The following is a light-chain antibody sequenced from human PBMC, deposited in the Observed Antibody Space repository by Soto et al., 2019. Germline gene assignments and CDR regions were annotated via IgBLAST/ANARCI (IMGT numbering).Light chain of an antibody. CDR3: AAWDDSLSGRGWV. CDR2: RNN. CDR1: SSNIGSNY. J-gene: IGLJ3*02. Sequence: QLVLTQPPSASGTPGQRVTISCSGSSSNIGSNYVYWYQQLPGTAPKLLIYRNNQRPSGVPDRFSGSKSGTSASLAISGLRSEDEADYYCAAWDDSLSGRGWVFGGGTQLTVL. V-gene: IGLV1-47*01.